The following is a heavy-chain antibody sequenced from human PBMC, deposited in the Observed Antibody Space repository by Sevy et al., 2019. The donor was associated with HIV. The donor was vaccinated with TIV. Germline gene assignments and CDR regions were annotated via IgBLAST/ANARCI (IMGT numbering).Heavy chain of an antibody. J-gene: IGHJ3*02. CDR2: LWVNGKNK. CDR3: ARELGPYVGLDI. V-gene: IGHV3-33*01. D-gene: IGHD7-27*01. Sequence: GGSLRLSCVASGFTLRGFGMQWVRQAPGKGLEWVTVLWVNGKNKYYADSVKGRFTVSRDTSKDTLYLDMNSLRAEDTAIYYCARELGPYVGLDIWGQGTTVTVSS. CDR1: GFTLRGFG.